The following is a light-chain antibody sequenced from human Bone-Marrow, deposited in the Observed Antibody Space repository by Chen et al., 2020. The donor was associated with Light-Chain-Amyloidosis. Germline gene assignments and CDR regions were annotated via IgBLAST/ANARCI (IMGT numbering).Light chain of an antibody. CDR2: LGS. Sequence: DLVMTQSPLSLPVTPGEPASISCRSSQSLLHFNGYNYLDWYLQKPGQSPQLLIYLGSNRASGVPDRFSGSGSGTDFTLKISRVEAEDVGVYYCMQALQTSFTFGPGTKVDIK. V-gene: IGKV2-28*01. CDR3: MQALQTSFT. CDR1: QSLLHFNGYNY. J-gene: IGKJ3*01.